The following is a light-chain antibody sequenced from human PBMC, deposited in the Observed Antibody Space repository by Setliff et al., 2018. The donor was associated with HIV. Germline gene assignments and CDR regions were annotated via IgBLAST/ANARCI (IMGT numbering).Light chain of an antibody. CDR1: NSNIGSNY. V-gene: IGLV1-47*01. J-gene: IGLJ3*02. CDR3: ATWDDSLNAPRV. Sequence: SVLTQPPSASGTPGQKITISCSGSNSNIGSNYVCWYQQLPGTAPKLLIFRNSQRPSGVPDRFSGSKSGTSASLAISGLRSEDEGDYYCATWDDSLNAPRVFGGGTKVTVL. CDR2: RNS.